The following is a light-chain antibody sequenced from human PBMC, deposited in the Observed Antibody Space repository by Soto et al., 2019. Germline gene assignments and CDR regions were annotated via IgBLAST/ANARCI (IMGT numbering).Light chain of an antibody. J-gene: IGLJ2*01. Sequence: QSALTQPPSASGSPGQSVTISCTGTSSDVGLYNYVSWYQQHPGKAPKVIIFEVSQRPSGVPYRFSGSKSGNTASLTVSGLQAEDEADYYCSSYAGSNNLLFGGGTKLTVL. CDR2: EVS. V-gene: IGLV2-8*01. CDR1: SSDVGLYNY. CDR3: SSYAGSNNLL.